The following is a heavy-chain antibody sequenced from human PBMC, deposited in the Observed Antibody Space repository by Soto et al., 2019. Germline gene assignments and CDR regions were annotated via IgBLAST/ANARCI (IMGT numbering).Heavy chain of an antibody. J-gene: IGHJ6*02. D-gene: IGHD3-3*01. CDR1: GGSVSSGSYY. CDR2: IYYSGST. Sequence: SETLSLTCTVSGGSVSSGSYYWSWIRQPPGKGLEWIGYIYYSGSTNYNPSLKSRVTISVDTSKNQFSLKLSSVTAADTAVYYCASTYYDFWSGSPGSLQYYYGMDVWGQGTTVTVSS. V-gene: IGHV4-61*01. CDR3: ASTYYDFWSGSPGSLQYYYGMDV.